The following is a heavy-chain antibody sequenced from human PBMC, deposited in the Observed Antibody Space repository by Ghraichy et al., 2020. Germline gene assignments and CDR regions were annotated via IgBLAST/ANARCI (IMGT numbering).Heavy chain of an antibody. CDR3: AREWDV. J-gene: IGHJ6*02. Sequence: GGSLRLSCAASGFTFSSWMSWVRQAPGKGLEWVANIKQDGSENQYVDSVKGRFTISRDNAKNSLYLQMNSLRAEDTAVYYCAREWDVWGQGTTVTVSS. V-gene: IGHV3-7*01. CDR1: GFTFSSW. CDR2: IKQDGSEN.